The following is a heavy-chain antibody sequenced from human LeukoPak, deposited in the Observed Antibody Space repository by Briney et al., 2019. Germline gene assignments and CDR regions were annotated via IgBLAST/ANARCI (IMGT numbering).Heavy chain of an antibody. D-gene: IGHD1-1*01. V-gene: IGHV3-7*01. CDR3: ARGSSYCGKPKSPSFDY. Sequence: GGSLRLSCAASGFTFSSYWMSWVRQAPGKGLEWVANIKQDGSEEDYVDSVKGRFTISRDNAKNSLFLQMNSLRAEDTAVYYCARGSSYCGKPKSPSFDYWGQGTLVTVSP. CDR1: GFTFSSYW. CDR2: IKQDGSEE. J-gene: IGHJ4*02.